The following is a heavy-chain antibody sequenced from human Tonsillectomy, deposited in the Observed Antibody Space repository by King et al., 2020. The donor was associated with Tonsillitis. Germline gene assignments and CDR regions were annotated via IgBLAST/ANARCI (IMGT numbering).Heavy chain of an antibody. J-gene: IGHJ5*02. CDR1: GFTFSSYA. CDR3: AKRASKVGTRNWFDP. V-gene: IGHV3-23*04. D-gene: IGHD4-23*01. Sequence: VQLVESGGGLVQPGGSLRLSCAASGFTFSSYAMSWVRQAPGKGLEWVSAISGSGGSTYCADSGTGRFTISRDNSKNTLYLQMNSLRAEDTAVYYCAKRASKVGTRNWFDPWGQGTLVTVSS. CDR2: ISGSGGST.